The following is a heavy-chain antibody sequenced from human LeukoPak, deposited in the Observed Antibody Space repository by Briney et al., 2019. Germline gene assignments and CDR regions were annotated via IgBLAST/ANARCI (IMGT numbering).Heavy chain of an antibody. D-gene: IGHD3-10*01. Sequence: SVKVSCKASGGTFSSYAINWVRQAPGQGLEWMGGIIPIFDTTNYAQNFQGRVMITADKSTNTAYMELSSLRSEDTAVYYCARAIRGSKIASRYYFYYMDIWGKGTTVTVSS. CDR3: ARAIRGSKIASRYYFYYMDI. CDR2: IIPIFDTT. CDR1: GGTFSSYA. J-gene: IGHJ6*03. V-gene: IGHV1-69*06.